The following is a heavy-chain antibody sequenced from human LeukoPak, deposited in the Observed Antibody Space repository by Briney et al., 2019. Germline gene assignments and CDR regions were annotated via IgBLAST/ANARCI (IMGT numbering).Heavy chain of an antibody. V-gene: IGHV4-34*01. CDR3: ARGAARRTTKNIAAAGTNRFDY. J-gene: IGHJ4*02. Sequence: SETLSLTCAVYGGSFSGYFWSWIRQPPGKGLGWIGEINHSGSTNYNPSLKSRVTISVDTSKNQFSLKLSSVTAADTAVYYCARGAARRTTKNIAAAGTNRFDYWGQGTLVTVSS. CDR1: GGSFSGYF. D-gene: IGHD6-13*01. CDR2: INHSGST.